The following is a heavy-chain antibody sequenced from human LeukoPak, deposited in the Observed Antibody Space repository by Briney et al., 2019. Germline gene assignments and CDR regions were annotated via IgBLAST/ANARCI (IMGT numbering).Heavy chain of an antibody. CDR2: IGISGGGI. D-gene: IGHD7-27*01. V-gene: IGHV3-23*01. CDR1: GFTFSDHA. J-gene: IGHJ4*02. Sequence: GGSLRLSCAASGFTFSDHAMSWVRQAPGKGLEWVSIIGISGGGIHYADSVKGRFTISRDNSKNTLYLQMNSLRAEDTAVYYCAIDPNWGVDYWGQGVLVTVSS. CDR3: AIDPNWGVDY.